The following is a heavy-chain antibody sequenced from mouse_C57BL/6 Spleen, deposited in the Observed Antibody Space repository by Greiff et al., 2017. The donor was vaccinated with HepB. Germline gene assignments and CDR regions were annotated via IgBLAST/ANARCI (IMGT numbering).Heavy chain of an antibody. Sequence: EVKLVESEGGLVQPGRSMKLSCTASGFTFSDYYMAWVRQVPEKGLEWVANINYDGSSTYYLDSLKSRFIISRDNAKNILYLQMSSLKSEDTATYYCARGRDYFDYWGQGTTLTVSS. CDR2: INYDGSST. CDR1: GFTFSDYY. V-gene: IGHV5-16*01. J-gene: IGHJ2*01. CDR3: ARGRDYFDY.